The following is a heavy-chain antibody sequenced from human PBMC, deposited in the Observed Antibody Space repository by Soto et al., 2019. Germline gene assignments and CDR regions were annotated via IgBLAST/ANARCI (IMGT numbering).Heavy chain of an antibody. CDR3: ARGEFSGWYYFDS. J-gene: IGHJ4*02. V-gene: IGHV3-21*01. D-gene: IGHD6-19*01. CDR1: DFTFNIYA. Sequence: LRLSCAASDFTFNIYAMNWVRQAPGKGLEWVASISGSGRFIYYADSVKGRFTISRDNAKSSLSLQMSGLTAEDTAVYYCARGEFSGWYYFDSWGQGTPVTVSS. CDR2: ISGSGRFI.